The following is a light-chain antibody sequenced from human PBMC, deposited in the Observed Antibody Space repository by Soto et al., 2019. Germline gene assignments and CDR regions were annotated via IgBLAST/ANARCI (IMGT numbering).Light chain of an antibody. CDR2: EVR. CDR3: SSYTSTNTMV. J-gene: IGLJ1*01. CDR1: FNDVGGFDY. Sequence: QSVLTQPASVSGSPGQSITLSCTGTFNDVGGFDYVSWYQHHPGKAPKLLIYEVRNRPSGASNRFSGFRSGKTASLTISGLQAEDEADYYCSSYTSTNTMVFGTGTKVTVL. V-gene: IGLV2-14*01.